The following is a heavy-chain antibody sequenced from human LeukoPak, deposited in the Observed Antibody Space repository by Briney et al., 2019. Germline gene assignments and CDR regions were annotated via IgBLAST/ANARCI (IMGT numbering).Heavy chain of an antibody. Sequence: GGSLRLSCAASGFTFSTYWMSWVRQAPGKGLEWVANIKQDGSEQHYVDSVEGRFTISRDNAKNSLYLQMNSLRAEDTAVYYCARDLVLTGTTGWFDPWGQGTLVTVSS. V-gene: IGHV3-7*01. CDR3: ARDLVLTGTTGWFDP. CDR2: IKQDGSEQ. J-gene: IGHJ5*02. D-gene: IGHD1-7*01. CDR1: GFTFSTYW.